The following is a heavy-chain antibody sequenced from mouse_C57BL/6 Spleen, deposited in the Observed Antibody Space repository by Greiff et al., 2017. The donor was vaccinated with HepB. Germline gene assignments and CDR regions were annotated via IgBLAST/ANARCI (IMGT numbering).Heavy chain of an antibody. CDR1: GYTFTSYW. CDR3: ARLVSTMITTEYYYAMDY. J-gene: IGHJ4*01. D-gene: IGHD2-4*01. V-gene: IGHV1-7*01. Sequence: QVQLQQSGAELAKPGASVKLSCKASGYTFTSYWMHWVKQRPGQGLEWIGYINPSSGYTKYNQKFKDKATLTADKSSSTAYMQLSSLTYEDSTVYYCARLVSTMITTEYYYAMDYWGQGTSVTVSS. CDR2: INPSSGYT.